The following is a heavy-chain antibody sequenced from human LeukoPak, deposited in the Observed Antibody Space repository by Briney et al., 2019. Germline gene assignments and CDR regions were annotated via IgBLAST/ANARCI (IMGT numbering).Heavy chain of an antibody. CDR1: GYTFTSYD. Sequence: ASVKVSCKASGYTFTSYDINWGRQATGQGLGWMGWMKPYSGNTGYAQKFQGRVTMTRHTSISTAYMELSSLRSGDTAVYYCATIPKGYCSSTSCSAVHYWGQGTLVTVSS. D-gene: IGHD2-2*01. CDR3: ATIPKGYCSSTSCSAVHY. J-gene: IGHJ4*02. V-gene: IGHV1-8*01. CDR2: MKPYSGNT.